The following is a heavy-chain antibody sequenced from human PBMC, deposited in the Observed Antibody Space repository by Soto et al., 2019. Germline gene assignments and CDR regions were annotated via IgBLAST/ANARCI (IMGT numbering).Heavy chain of an antibody. CDR1: CGSIISYY. Sequence: PSETLSLTCTFSCGSIISYYWSCIRQPAGKVLEWIGRIYTSGSTNYNPSLKSRVTMSVDTSKNQFSLKLSSVTAADTAVYYCARAGFTRGVIIGNWFDPWGQGTLVTVSS. CDR2: IYTSGST. J-gene: IGHJ5*02. CDR3: ARAGFTRGVIIGNWFDP. D-gene: IGHD3-10*01. V-gene: IGHV4-4*07.